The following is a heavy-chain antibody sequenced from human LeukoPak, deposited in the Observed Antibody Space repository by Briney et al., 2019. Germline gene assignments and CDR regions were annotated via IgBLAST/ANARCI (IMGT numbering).Heavy chain of an antibody. Sequence: GGSLRLSCAASGFTFSSYAMSWVRQAPGKGLEWVGRLKSKGSGGTTDYSAPVKGRFTISGDDSEKTLYLQMNSLRAEDTAVYYCAKREAARPRGHYYYMDVWGKGTTVTVSS. V-gene: IGHV3-15*01. CDR3: AKREAARPRGHYYYMDV. CDR2: LKSKGSGGTT. D-gene: IGHD6-6*01. CDR1: GFTFSSYA. J-gene: IGHJ6*03.